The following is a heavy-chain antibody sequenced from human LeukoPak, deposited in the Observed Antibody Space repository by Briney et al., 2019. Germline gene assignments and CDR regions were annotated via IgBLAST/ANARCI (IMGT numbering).Heavy chain of an antibody. J-gene: IGHJ6*02. CDR3: AREMGFTRGATQAYYYYGMDV. CDR1: GFTFSSYA. V-gene: IGHV3-30-3*01. Sequence: QPGGSLRLSCAASGFTFSSYAMHWVRQAPGKGLEWVAVISYDGSNKYCADSVKGRFTISRDNSKNTLYLQMNSLRAEDTAVYYCAREMGFTRGATQAYYYYGMDVWGQGTTVTVSS. CDR2: ISYDGSNK. D-gene: IGHD1-26*01.